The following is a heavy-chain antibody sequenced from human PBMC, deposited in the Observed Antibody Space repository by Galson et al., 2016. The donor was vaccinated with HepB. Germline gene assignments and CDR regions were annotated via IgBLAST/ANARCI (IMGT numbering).Heavy chain of an antibody. Sequence: SLRLSCAASGFTFSDYYMSWIRQAPGKGLEWVSYIGSSGSTIYYADSVKGRFTISRDNAKNTLYLQMNSLRADDTAVYYCARDYAAYGDPARYYYFEKDVWGQGTTVTVSS. CDR3: ARDYAAYGDPARYYYFEKDV. V-gene: IGHV3-11*04. CDR2: IGSSGSTI. CDR1: GFTFSDYY. J-gene: IGHJ6*02. D-gene: IGHD4-17*01.